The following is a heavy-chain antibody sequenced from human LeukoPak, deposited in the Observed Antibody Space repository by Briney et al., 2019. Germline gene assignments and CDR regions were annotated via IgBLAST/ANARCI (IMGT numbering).Heavy chain of an antibody. CDR1: GFTFSSYW. Sequence: GGSLRLSCAASGFTFSSYWMSWVRQAPGKGLEWVANIKQDGSEKYYVDSVKGRFTISRDNAKNSLYLQMNSLRAEDTALYYCARGGAHCSGGSCYSENYYMDVWGKGTTVTVSS. CDR2: IKQDGSEK. D-gene: IGHD2-15*01. J-gene: IGHJ6*03. V-gene: IGHV3-7*03. CDR3: ARGGAHCSGGSCYSENYYMDV.